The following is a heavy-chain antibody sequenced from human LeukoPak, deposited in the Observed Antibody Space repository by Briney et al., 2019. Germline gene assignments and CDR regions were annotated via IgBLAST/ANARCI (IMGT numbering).Heavy chain of an antibody. CDR1: GGSISSGGYY. V-gene: IGHV4-31*03. CDR2: IYYSGST. D-gene: IGHD2-8*01. J-gene: IGHJ4*02. CDR3: ARGDCTNGVCYIDY. Sequence: PSETLSLTCTISGGSISSGGYYWSWIRQHPGKGLEWIGYIYYSGSTYYNPSLKSRVTISVDTSKNQFSLKLSSVTAADTAVYYCARGDCTNGVCYIDYWGQGTLVTVSS.